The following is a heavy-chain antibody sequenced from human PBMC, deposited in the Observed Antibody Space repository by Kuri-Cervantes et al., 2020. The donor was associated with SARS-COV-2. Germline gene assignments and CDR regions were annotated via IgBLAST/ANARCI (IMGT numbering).Heavy chain of an antibody. D-gene: IGHD1-26*01. Sequence: GESLKISCTSSGFTFSAYAMTWVRQAPEKGLEWVSSISGSGSDTYYAASVEGRFSISRDNSKNTFYLQMDGLRAEDTAVYYCARPNSGSYADAFDIWGQGTMVTVSS. V-gene: IGHV3-23*01. CDR1: GFTFSAYA. J-gene: IGHJ3*02. CDR2: ISGSGSDT. CDR3: ARPNSGSYADAFDI.